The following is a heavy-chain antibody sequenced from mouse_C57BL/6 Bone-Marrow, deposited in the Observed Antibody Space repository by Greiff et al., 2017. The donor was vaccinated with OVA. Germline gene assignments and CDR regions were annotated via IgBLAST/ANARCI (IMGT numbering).Heavy chain of an antibody. CDR2: INPSSGYT. Sequence: QVQLQQPGAELARPGASVKMSCKASGYTFTSYTMHWVKQRPGQGLEWIGYINPSSGYTKYTQKFKNKATLTADKSSSTAYMQLRSLTSEDSAVEYYAREDGSLLAYWGQGTLVTVSA. V-gene: IGHV1-4*01. D-gene: IGHD1-1*02. CDR3: AREDGSLLAY. CDR1: GYTFTSYT. J-gene: IGHJ3*01.